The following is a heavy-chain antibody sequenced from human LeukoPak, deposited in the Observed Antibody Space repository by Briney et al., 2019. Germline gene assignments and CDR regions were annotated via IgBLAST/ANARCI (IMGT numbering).Heavy chain of an antibody. J-gene: IGHJ4*02. CDR3: ARDSSGYQ. Sequence: GGPLRHSCAASGFTFSTLWMSWVATAPGKGLEWVANIKEDGSEKYYGDSVKSRFTISRDNAKNSLYLQMNSLRAEDTAVYYCARDSSGYQWGQGTLVTVSS. V-gene: IGHV3-7*01. D-gene: IGHD3-22*01. CDR2: IKEDGSEK. CDR1: GFTFSTLW.